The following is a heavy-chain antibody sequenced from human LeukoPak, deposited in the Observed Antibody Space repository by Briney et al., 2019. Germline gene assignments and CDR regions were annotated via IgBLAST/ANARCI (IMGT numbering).Heavy chain of an antibody. J-gene: IGHJ6*02. V-gene: IGHV3-23*01. CDR2: ISGSGGST. D-gene: IGHD3-16*01. CDR1: GFTFSSYA. CDR3: AKGGGAPPYYYGMDV. Sequence: GGSLRLSCAASGFTFSSYAMSWVRQAPGKGLEWVSAISGSGGSTYYADSVKGRFTISRDNSKNTLYLQMNSLRAEDTAVYYCAKGGGAPPYYYGMDVWGQGTTVTVSS.